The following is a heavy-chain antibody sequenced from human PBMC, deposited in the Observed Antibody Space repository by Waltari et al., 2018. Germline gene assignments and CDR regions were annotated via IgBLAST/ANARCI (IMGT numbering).Heavy chain of an antibody. V-gene: IGHV1-18*01. CDR3: ARGVPGSWPDYYFDH. D-gene: IGHD3-10*01. J-gene: IGHJ4*02. CDR1: GSTFTNSG. Sequence: QVQLVQSGAEVKKPGASVKVSCKASGSTFTNSGISWVRRAPGQGLEWMGWFSVYNGNTNYAQKLQGRVTMTTDTSTSTAYMELRSLRSDDTAVYYCARGVPGSWPDYYFDHWGQGTLVTVSS. CDR2: FSVYNGNT.